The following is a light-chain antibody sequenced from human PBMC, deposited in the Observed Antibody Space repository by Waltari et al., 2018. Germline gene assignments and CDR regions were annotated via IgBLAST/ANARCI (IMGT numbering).Light chain of an antibody. CDR2: VGTGGSVG. Sequence: QPVLTQPPSASASLGASVTLTCTLPRGYSTYHVAWSKPRPGKGPRFVMRVGTGGSVGSKGDGIPDRFSVLGSGLNRYLTIKNIQEEDESDYHCGADHGSGSSFVYVFGTGTKVTVL. V-gene: IGLV9-49*03. CDR1: RGYSTYH. CDR3: GADHGSGSSFVYV. J-gene: IGLJ1*01.